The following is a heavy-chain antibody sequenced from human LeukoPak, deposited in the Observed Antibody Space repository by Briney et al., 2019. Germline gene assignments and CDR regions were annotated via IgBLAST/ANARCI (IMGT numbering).Heavy chain of an antibody. V-gene: IGHV3-30*03. CDR2: ISYDGSNK. CDR3: ARDRWYSRNWNDAVDI. J-gene: IGHJ3*02. D-gene: IGHD6-13*01. Sequence: GRSLRLSCAASGFTFSSYGMHWVRQAPGKGLEWVAVISYDGSNKYYADSVKGRFTISRDNSKNTLYLQMNSLRSDDTAVYYCARDRWYSRNWNDAVDIWGQGTMVTVSS. CDR1: GFTFSSYG.